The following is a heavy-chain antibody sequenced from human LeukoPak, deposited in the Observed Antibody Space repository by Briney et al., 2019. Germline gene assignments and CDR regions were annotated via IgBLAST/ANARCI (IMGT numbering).Heavy chain of an antibody. J-gene: IGHJ3*02. CDR1: GGSFSGYY. Sequence: SETLSLTCAVYGGSFSGYYWSWIRQPPGKGLEWIGEINHSGSTNYNPSLKSRVTISVDTSKNQFSLKLSSVTAADTAVYYCARRKQKTYSSGYYYGFYAFDIWGQGTMVTVSS. V-gene: IGHV4-34*01. CDR3: ARRKQKTYSSGYYYGFYAFDI. D-gene: IGHD3-22*01. CDR2: INHSGST.